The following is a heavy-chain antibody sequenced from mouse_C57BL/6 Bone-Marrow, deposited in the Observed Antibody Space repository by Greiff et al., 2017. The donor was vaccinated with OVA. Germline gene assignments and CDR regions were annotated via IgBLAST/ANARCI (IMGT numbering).Heavy chain of an antibody. J-gene: IGHJ2*01. CDR1: GYTFTSYW. CDR2: IYPSDSET. D-gene: IGHD2-2*01. CDR3: ARSYRLWFLDY. V-gene: IGHV1-61*01. Sequence: QVQLQQPGAELVRPGSSVKLSCKASGYTFTSYWMDWVKQRPGQGLEWIGNIYPSDSETHYNQKFKDKATLTVDKSSSTAYMQLSSLTSEDSAVYYCARSYRLWFLDYWGQGTTLTVSS.